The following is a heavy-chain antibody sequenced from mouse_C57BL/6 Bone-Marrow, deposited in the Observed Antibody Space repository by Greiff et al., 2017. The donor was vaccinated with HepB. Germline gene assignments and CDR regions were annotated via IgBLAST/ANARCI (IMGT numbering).Heavy chain of an antibody. J-gene: IGHJ2*01. D-gene: IGHD1-1*01. CDR3: ARWGYGSSYYFDY. CDR2: IHPNSGST. CDR1: GYTFTSYW. Sequence: QVQLQQPGAELVKPGASVKLSCKASGYTFTSYWMHWVKQRPGQGLEWIGMIHPNSGSTNYNEKFKSKATLTVDKSSSTAYMQLSSLTSEDYAVYYCARWGYGSSYYFDYWGQGTTLTVSS. V-gene: IGHV1-64*01.